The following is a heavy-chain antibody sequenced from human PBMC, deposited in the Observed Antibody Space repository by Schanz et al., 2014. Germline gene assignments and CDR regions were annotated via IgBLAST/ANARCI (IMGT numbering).Heavy chain of an antibody. V-gene: IGHV3-11*01. Sequence: QVQLLESGGSLFKPGGSLRLSCAGSGFTFADYYMTWIRQAPGKGLEWISYVSSYDTTVSYADSVKGRFTISRDNAKNSVYLQMNSLRVEDTAVYYCARYGFRKFGVVYGLAVWGQGTTVTVS. CDR1: GFTFADYY. CDR2: VSSYDTTV. D-gene: IGHD3-3*01. J-gene: IGHJ6*02. CDR3: ARYGFRKFGVVYGLAV.